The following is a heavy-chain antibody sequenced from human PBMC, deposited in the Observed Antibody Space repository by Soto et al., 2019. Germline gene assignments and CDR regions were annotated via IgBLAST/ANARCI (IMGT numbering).Heavy chain of an antibody. D-gene: IGHD2-15*01. CDR3: ASLKVVMVEAAAIQT. CDR2: FRESGGTT. CDR1: GFGFTFSTSA. V-gene: IGHV3-23*01. J-gene: IGHJ5*02. Sequence: LRLSCAASGFGFTFSTSAMSWVRQAPGKGLEWVSTFRESGGTTHYANSVKGRFTISRDTSKNTLFLQMNSLRAEDTAVYYCASLKVVMVEAAAIQTWGQGTLVTVSS.